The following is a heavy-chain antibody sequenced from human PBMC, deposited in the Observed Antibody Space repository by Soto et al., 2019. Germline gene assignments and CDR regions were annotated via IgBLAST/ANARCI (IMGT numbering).Heavy chain of an antibody. V-gene: IGHV3-48*02. CDR3: ASFLERPYYYYGMDV. D-gene: IGHD1-1*01. CDR2: ISSSSTI. Sequence: GSLRLSCAASGFTFSSYSMNWVRQAPGKGLEWVSYISSSSTIYYADSVKGRFTISRDNAKNSLYLQMNSLRDEDTAVYYCASFLERPYYYYGMDVWGQGTTVTVSS. CDR1: GFTFSSYS. J-gene: IGHJ6*02.